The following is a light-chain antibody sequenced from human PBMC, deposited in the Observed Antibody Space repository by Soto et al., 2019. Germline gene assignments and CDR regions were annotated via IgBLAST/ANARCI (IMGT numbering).Light chain of an antibody. CDR1: QTVYGR. Sequence: ETQMTQSPSTLSASIGDRVTFTCRASQTVYGRVAWYQHKPGKAPNILIYRTSTLASGVPSRFSGSASGAEFTLTISSLQPDDFATYFCQQYNSWYTFGQGTKLEIK. V-gene: IGKV1-5*03. CDR2: RTS. J-gene: IGKJ2*01. CDR3: QQYNSWYT.